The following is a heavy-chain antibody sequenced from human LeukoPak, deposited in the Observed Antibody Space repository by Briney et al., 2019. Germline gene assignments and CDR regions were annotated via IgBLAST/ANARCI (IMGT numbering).Heavy chain of an antibody. J-gene: IGHJ6*02. CDR2: IGTAGDT. CDR3: ARGAYYYGMDV. CDR1: GFTFSSYD. V-gene: IGHV3-13*01. Sequence: PGGSLRLSCAASGFTFSSYDMHWVRQATGKGLEMGSAIGTAGDTYYPGSVKGRFTISRENAKNSLYLQMNSLRAGDTAVYYCARGAYYYGMDVWGQGTTVTVSS.